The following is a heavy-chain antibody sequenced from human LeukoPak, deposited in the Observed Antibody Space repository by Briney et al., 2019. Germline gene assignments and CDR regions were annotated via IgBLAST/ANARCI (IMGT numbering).Heavy chain of an antibody. D-gene: IGHD1-14*01. J-gene: IGHJ5*02. V-gene: IGHV3-23*01. CDR2: ISGSGDGT. CDR1: GFTFSSDA. Sequence: PGGSLRLSRAASGFTFSSDAMTWVRQAPGKGLEWVSSISGSGDGTYYADSVKGRFTISRDNSKSTLYLQMNSLRAEDTAVYYCANKPAGFDPWGQGTLVTVSS. CDR3: ANKPAGFDP.